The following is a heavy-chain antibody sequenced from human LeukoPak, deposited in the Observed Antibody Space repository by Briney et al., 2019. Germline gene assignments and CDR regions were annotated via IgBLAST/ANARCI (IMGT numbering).Heavy chain of an antibody. V-gene: IGHV3-23*01. D-gene: IGHD2-15*01. Sequence: GGSLRLSCAASGFTFSTYTMAWVRQAPGGGLEWVSGIRGGGGSTYYADSVKGRFAISRDNSKSTLYLQMNSLRAEDTAVYYCAKDFGRNIGGPGYWGRGTLVTVSS. J-gene: IGHJ4*02. CDR1: GFTFSTYT. CDR2: IRGGGGST. CDR3: AKDFGRNIGGPGY.